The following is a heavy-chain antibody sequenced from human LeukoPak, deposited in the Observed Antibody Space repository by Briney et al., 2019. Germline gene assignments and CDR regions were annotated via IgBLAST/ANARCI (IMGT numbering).Heavy chain of an antibody. CDR2: INSDGSYT. CDR1: GFTFSSYW. Sequence: GGSLRLSCAASGFTFSSYWMHWVRQAPGKGLVWVSLINSDGSYTNYADSVKGRFTISRDNAKNTLYLQMNSLRAEDTAVYYCARGGDYGDYGDYWGQGTLVTVSS. D-gene: IGHD4-17*01. V-gene: IGHV3-74*01. J-gene: IGHJ4*02. CDR3: ARGGDYGDYGDY.